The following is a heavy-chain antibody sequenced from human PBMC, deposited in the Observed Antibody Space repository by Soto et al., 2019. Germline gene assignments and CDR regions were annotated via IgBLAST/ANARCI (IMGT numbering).Heavy chain of an antibody. CDR1: GGSVSGGGDY. CDR2: IYYSGRT. J-gene: IGHJ4*02. D-gene: IGHD6-19*01. V-gene: IGHV4-61*08. CDR3: ARIWAIAVAGKFEY. Sequence: SLTCTVSGGSVSGGGDYWSWIRQSPGKGLEWIGHIYYSGRTDYNPSLKSRLTISIDTSKNQFSLNLSTVTAADTAVYYCARIWAIAVAGKFEYWGTGMLVNVSS.